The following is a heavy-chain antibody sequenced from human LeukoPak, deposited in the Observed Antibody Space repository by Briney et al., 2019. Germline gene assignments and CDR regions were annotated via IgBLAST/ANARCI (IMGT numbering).Heavy chain of an antibody. CDR3: AKDNYYGSGSYPTPYYFDY. V-gene: IGHV3-30*02. J-gene: IGHJ4*02. D-gene: IGHD3-10*01. Sequence: PGGSLRLSCAASGFTFSSYGMHWVRQAPGKGLEWVAFIRYDGSNKYYADSVKGRFTISRDNSKNTLYLQMNSLRAEDTAVYYCAKDNYYGSGSYPTPYYFDYWGQGTLVTVSS. CDR2: IRYDGSNK. CDR1: GFTFSSYG.